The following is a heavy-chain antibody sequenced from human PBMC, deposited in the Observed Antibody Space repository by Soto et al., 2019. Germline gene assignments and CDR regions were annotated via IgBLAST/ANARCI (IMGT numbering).Heavy chain of an antibody. CDR2: ISYDGSNK. D-gene: IGHD5-12*01. CDR3: AREGNGYKYYFDY. J-gene: IGHJ4*02. CDR1: GFTFNGYG. V-gene: IGHV3-30*04. Sequence: QVQLVESGGGVVQPGRSLRLSCAASGFTFNGYGLHWVRQAPGKGLEWVAMISYDGSNKYYADSVKGRFTISRDNSKNTMYLQMNSLRPEDTAVYYCAREGNGYKYYFDYWGQGTLVTVSS.